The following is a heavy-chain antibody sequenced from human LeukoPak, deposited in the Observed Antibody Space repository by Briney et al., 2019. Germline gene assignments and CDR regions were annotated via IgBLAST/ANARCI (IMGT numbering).Heavy chain of an antibody. CDR2: ISYDGSNK. D-gene: IGHD3-22*01. V-gene: IGHV3-30-3*01. CDR1: GFTFSSYA. CDR3: ARGGSFRLYYYDSSVNGAFDI. Sequence: GRSLRLSCAASGFTFSSYAMHWVRQAPGKGLEWVAVISYDGSNKYYADSVKGRFTISRDNSKNTLYLQMNSLRAEDTAVYYCARGGSFRLYYYDSSVNGAFDIWGQGTMVTDSS. J-gene: IGHJ3*02.